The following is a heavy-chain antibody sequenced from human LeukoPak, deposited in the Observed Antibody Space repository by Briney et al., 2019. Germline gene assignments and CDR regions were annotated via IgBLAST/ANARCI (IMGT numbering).Heavy chain of an antibody. CDR2: RNPADSDT. V-gene: IGHV5-51*01. CDR1: GYTFTTYW. Sequence: GESLKISCKGSGYTFTTYWIGWVRQMPGKGLEWIGLRNPADSDTRYSPSFQGQVTISVDKSISTAYLEWSSLKASDTAMYYCARHVSSSRGAYDVWGQGTMVTVSS. CDR3: ARHVSSSRGAYDV. D-gene: IGHD6-19*01. J-gene: IGHJ3*01.